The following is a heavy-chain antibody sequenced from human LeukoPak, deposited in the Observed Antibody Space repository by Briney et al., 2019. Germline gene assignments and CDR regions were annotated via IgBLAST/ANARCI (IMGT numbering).Heavy chain of an antibody. V-gene: IGHV4-61*01. CDR3: ARDHFGSLDS. CDR1: GFSVTTDSYC. D-gene: IGHD3-10*01. J-gene: IGHJ4*02. Sequence: PSETLSLTCTVSGFSVTTDSYCWGWIRPPPGKGLEWIGYDYCGGNTNYDPSLKRRVTISVDTSKNQFSLTLTSVTAADTAVYFCARDHFGSLDSWGQGILVTVSS. CDR2: DYCGGNT.